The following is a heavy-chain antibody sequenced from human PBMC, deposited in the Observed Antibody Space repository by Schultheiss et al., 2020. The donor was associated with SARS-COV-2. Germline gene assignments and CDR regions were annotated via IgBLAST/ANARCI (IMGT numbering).Heavy chain of an antibody. V-gene: IGHV3-53*01. CDR1: GGSISSSNW. J-gene: IGHJ4*02. Sequence: ETLSLTCAVSGGSISSSNWWSWVRQPPGKGLEWVSVIYRGGSTYYADSVKGRFTISRDNAKNSLFLQMNSLRAEDTAVYYCAKYTAMVYLDLWGQGTLVTVSS. CDR2: IYRGGST. D-gene: IGHD5-18*01. CDR3: AKYTAMVYLDL.